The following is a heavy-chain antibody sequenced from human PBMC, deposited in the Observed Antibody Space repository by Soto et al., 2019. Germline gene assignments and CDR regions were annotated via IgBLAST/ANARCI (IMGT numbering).Heavy chain of an antibody. CDR1: GYTFTSYG. D-gene: IGHD2-15*01. V-gene: IGHV1-18*01. CDR3: ARDRSDIVVVVAATRWFDP. Sequence: ASVKVSCKASGYTFTSYGISWVRQAPGQGLEWMGWISAYNGNTNYAQKLQGRVTMTTDTSTSTAYMELRSLRSDDTAVYYCARDRSDIVVVVAATRWFDPWGQGTLVTVSS. CDR2: ISAYNGNT. J-gene: IGHJ5*02.